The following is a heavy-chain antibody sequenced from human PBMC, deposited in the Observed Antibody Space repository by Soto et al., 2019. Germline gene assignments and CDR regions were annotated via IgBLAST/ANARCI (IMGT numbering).Heavy chain of an antibody. Sequence: SETLSLTCTVSGGSISSYYWSWIRQPPGKGLEWIGYIYYSGSTNYNPSLKSRVTISVDTSKNQFSLKLSSVTAADTAVYYCARVVYDYVWGSYGGMDVWGQGTTVTVSS. V-gene: IGHV4-59*08. CDR3: ARVVYDYVWGSYGGMDV. J-gene: IGHJ6*02. CDR1: GGSISSYY. CDR2: IYYSGST. D-gene: IGHD3-16*01.